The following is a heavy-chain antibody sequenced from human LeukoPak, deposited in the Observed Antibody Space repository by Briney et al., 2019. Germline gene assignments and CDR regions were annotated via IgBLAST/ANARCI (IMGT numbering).Heavy chain of an antibody. Sequence: PGGSLRLSCAASGFTLSDYYMSWIRQAPGKGLEWVSYISSSGSTIYYADSVKGRFTISRDNAKNSLYLQMNSLRAEDTAVYYCARESVAGNAFDIWGQGTMVTVSS. CDR2: ISSSGSTI. CDR3: ARESVAGNAFDI. J-gene: IGHJ3*02. CDR1: GFTLSDYY. D-gene: IGHD6-19*01. V-gene: IGHV3-11*01.